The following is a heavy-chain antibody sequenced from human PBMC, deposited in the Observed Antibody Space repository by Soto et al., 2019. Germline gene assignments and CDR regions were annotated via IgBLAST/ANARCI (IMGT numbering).Heavy chain of an antibody. Sequence: EVQLLESGGGLVQPGGSLRLSCAASGFTFSSYAMSWVRQAPGKGLEWVSAISGSGGSTYYADSVKGRFTISRDNSKNTLYLQMNSLRAEDTAVYYCAKEGGQRVLESHNWFDPWGQGTLVTVSS. V-gene: IGHV3-23*01. D-gene: IGHD6-6*01. CDR3: AKEGGQRVLESHNWFDP. J-gene: IGHJ5*02. CDR2: ISGSGGST. CDR1: GFTFSSYA.